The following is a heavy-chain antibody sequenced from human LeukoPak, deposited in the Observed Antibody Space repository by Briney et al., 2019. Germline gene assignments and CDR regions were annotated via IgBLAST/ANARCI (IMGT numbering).Heavy chain of an antibody. V-gene: IGHV1-8*03. CDR1: GYTFTSYD. Sequence: GASVKVSCKASGYTFTSYDISWVRQATGQGLEWMGWMNPNSGNTGYAQKFQGRVTITRNTSISTAYMELSSLRSEDTAVYYCATRPNWNYERRDYWGQGTLVTVSS. J-gene: IGHJ4*02. CDR2: MNPNSGNT. CDR3: ATRPNWNYERRDY. D-gene: IGHD1-7*01.